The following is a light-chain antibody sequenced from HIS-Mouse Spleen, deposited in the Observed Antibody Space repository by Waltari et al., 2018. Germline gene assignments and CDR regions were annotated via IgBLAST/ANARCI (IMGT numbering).Light chain of an antibody. J-gene: IGKJ2*01. Sequence: DIVMTQSPDSLAVSLGERATINCKSSQCVLYSSNNKNYLAWYQQKPGQPPKLLIYWASTRESRVPDRFSGSGSGTDFTLTISSLQAEDVAVYYCQQYYSTPYTFGQGTKLEIK. CDR3: QQYYSTPYT. CDR2: WAS. CDR1: QCVLYSSNNKNY. V-gene: IGKV4-1*01.